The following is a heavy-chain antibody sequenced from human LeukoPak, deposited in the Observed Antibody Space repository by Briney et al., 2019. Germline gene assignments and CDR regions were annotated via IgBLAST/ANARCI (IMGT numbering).Heavy chain of an antibody. J-gene: IGHJ4*02. CDR3: AKDLGGSKVTLNIFDY. CDR2: ISWNSGSI. D-gene: IGHD3-16*01. Sequence: PGGSLRLSCAASGFTFSSYSVNWVRQAPGKGLEWVSGISWNSGSIGYADSVKGRFTISRDNAKNSLYLQMNSLRAEDTALYYCAKDLGGSKVTLNIFDYWGQGTLVTVSS. CDR1: GFTFSSYS. V-gene: IGHV3-9*01.